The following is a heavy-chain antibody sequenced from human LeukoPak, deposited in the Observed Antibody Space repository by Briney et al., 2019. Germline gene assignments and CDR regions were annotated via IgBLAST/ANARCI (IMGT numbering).Heavy chain of an antibody. CDR2: ISGSDDGT. D-gene: IGHD2-15*01. CDR3: AKSPVSSCRGSFCYPFDY. CDR1: ESTFSSYT. Sequence: GGSLRLPCAASESTFSSYTMNWVRQAPGKGLEWVSAISGSDDGTYYADSVKGRFTISGDNSRNTLYLQMNTLRAEDTAVYFCAKSPVSSCRGSFCYPFDYWGQGNLVTVSS. J-gene: IGHJ4*02. V-gene: IGHV3-23*01.